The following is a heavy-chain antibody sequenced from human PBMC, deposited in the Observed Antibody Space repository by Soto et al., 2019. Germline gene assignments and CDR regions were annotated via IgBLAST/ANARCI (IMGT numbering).Heavy chain of an antibody. CDR3: ARVAPYYYDSSGYYYDAYWFDP. V-gene: IGHV3-74*01. D-gene: IGHD3-22*01. CDR1: GFTFSSYW. Sequence: GGSLRLSCAASGFTFSSYWMHWVRQAPGKGLVWVSRINSDGSSTSYADSVKGRFTISRDNAKNTLHLQMNSLRAEDTAVYYCARVAPYYYDSSGYYYDAYWFDPWGQGTLVTVSS. J-gene: IGHJ5*02. CDR2: INSDGSST.